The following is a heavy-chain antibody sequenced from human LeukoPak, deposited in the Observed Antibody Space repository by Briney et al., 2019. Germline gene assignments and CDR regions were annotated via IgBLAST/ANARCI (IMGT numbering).Heavy chain of an antibody. Sequence: SETLSLTCTVSGGSISSSSYYWGWIRQPPGKGLEWIGSIYYSGSTYYNPSLKSRVTISVDTSKNQFSLKLSSVTAADTAVYYCARRTLGYCSSTSCSPNYYYYYMDVWGKGPTVTISS. J-gene: IGHJ6*03. CDR3: ARRTLGYCSSTSCSPNYYYYYMDV. V-gene: IGHV4-39*01. CDR2: IYYSGST. D-gene: IGHD2-2*01. CDR1: GGSISSSSYY.